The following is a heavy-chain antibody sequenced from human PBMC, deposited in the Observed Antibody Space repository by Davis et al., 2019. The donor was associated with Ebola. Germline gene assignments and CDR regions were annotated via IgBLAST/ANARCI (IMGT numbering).Heavy chain of an antibody. CDR3: ARRVGSSGWFKFDY. V-gene: IGHV1-8*01. CDR1: GYTFTSYD. CDR2: MNPNSGNT. Sequence: AASVKVSCKTSGYTFTSYDINWVRQATGQGLEWMGWMNPNSGNTGYAQKFQGRVTMTRNTSISTAYVELSSLRPEDTAMYYCARRVGSSGWFKFDYWGQGALVTVSS. D-gene: IGHD6-19*01. J-gene: IGHJ4*02.